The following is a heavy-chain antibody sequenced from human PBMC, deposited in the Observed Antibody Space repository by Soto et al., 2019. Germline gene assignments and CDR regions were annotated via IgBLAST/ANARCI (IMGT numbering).Heavy chain of an antibody. CDR1: GGTFSSYA. D-gene: IGHD2-15*01. V-gene: IGHV1-69*13. CDR3: ARDARYCSGGSCYRLRNNWFDP. J-gene: IGHJ5*02. Sequence: GASVKVSCKASGGTFSSYAISWVRQAPGQGLEWMGGIIPIFGTANYAQKFQGRVTITADESTSTAYMELSSLRSEDTAVYYCARDARYCSGGSCYRLRNNWFDPWGQGTLVTVSS. CDR2: IIPIFGTA.